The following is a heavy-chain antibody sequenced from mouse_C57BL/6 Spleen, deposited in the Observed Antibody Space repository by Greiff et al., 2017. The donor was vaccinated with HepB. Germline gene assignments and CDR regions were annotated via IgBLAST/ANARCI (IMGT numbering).Heavy chain of an antibody. V-gene: IGHV5-17*01. D-gene: IGHD1-1*01. CDR2: ISSGSSTI. Sequence: EVQLQQSGGGLVKPGGSLKLSCAASGFTFSDYGMHWVRQAPEKGLEWVAYISSGSSTIYYADTVKGRFTISRDNAKNTLFLQMTSLRSEDTAMYYCAKKNYYGSSHAMDYWGQGTSVTVSS. J-gene: IGHJ4*01. CDR1: GFTFSDYG. CDR3: AKKNYYGSSHAMDY.